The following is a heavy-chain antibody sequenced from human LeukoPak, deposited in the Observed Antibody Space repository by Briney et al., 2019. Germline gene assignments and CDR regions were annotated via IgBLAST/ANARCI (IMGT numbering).Heavy chain of an antibody. Sequence: GGSLRLSCAASGFTFSSYSMNWVRPAPGKGLEWVSSISTGSSFIYYADSVKGRFTISRDIAKNSLYLQMNSLRAEDTAVYYCARTDYYDTSLDYWGQGTEVTVSS. CDR1: GFTFSSYS. D-gene: IGHD3-22*01. J-gene: IGHJ4*02. V-gene: IGHV3-21*01. CDR2: ISTGSSFI. CDR3: ARTDYYDTSLDY.